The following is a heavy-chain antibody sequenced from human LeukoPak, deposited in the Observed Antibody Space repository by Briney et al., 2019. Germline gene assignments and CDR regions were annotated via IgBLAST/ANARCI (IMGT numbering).Heavy chain of an antibody. CDR2: ISYDGSNK. Sequence: GGSLRLSCAASGFTFSSYAIHWVRQAPGKGLEWVALISYDGSNKYYADSVKGRFTISRDNSKNTVDLQMSSLRAEDTAVYYCARGSSSSWAYLDYWGQGSLVTVYS. CDR1: GFTFSSYA. V-gene: IGHV3-30-3*01. CDR3: ARGSSSSWAYLDY. J-gene: IGHJ4*02. D-gene: IGHD2-2*01.